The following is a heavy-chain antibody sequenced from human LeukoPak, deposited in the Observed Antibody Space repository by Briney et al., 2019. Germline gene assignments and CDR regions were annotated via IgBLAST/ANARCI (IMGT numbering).Heavy chain of an antibody. CDR2: INHNGYT. CDR1: GGPFSGYY. V-gene: IGHV4-34*01. J-gene: IGHJ4*02. Sequence: SETLSLTCAVYGGPFSGYYWNWIRQPPGKGLEWIGEINHNGYTNYNPSLESRVTISVDTLKNQFSLKVYSLTAADTAVYFCARAGTGDRSAVFDYWGQEILVTVSS. CDR3: ARAGTGDRSAVFDY. D-gene: IGHD7-27*01.